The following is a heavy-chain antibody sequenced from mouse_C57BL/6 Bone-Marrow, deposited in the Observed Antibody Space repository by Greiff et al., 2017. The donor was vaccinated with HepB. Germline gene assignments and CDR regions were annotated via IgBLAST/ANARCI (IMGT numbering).Heavy chain of an antibody. J-gene: IGHJ1*03. D-gene: IGHD3-1*01. V-gene: IGHV5-4*01. CDR3: ARDRTGPYSNWYFDV. CDR2: ISDGGSYT. Sequence: VESGGGLVKPGGSLKLSCAASGFTFSSYAMSWVRQTPEKRLEWVATISDGGSYTYYPDNVKGRFTISRDNAKNNLYLQMSHLKSEDTAMYYCARDRTGPYSNWYFDVWGTGTTVTVSS. CDR1: GFTFSSYA.